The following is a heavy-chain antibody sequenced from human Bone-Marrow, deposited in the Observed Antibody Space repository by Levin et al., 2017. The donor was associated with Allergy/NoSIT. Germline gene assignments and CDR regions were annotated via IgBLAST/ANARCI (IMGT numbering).Heavy chain of an antibody. Sequence: LSLPCAASGITVRDNYMSWVRQAPGKGLEWVSDMYSTGTTYYADSVKGRFTISRDKSKKTLFLQMNSLRDDDTAVYYCARDGRLHGIYGMDVWGQGTTVTVSS. CDR1: GITVRDNY. J-gene: IGHJ6*02. V-gene: IGHV3-66*01. CDR2: MYSTGTT. D-gene: IGHD4-11*01. CDR3: ARDGRLHGIYGMDV.